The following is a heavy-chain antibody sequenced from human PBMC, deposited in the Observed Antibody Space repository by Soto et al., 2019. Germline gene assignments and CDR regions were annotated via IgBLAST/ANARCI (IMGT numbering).Heavy chain of an antibody. CDR1: GFTFNKYA. J-gene: IGHJ3*02. V-gene: IGHV3-64D*06. D-gene: IGHD3-16*02. CDR2: ISDTGGST. Sequence: GGSLRLSCSASGFTFNKYAMHWVRQAPGTGLQYVSGISDTGGSTFHADSVKGRFTISRDDSKDTLFLQMSSLRAEDTAVYYCEKESIVGAFDISGQGTMVTV. CDR3: EKESIVGAFDI.